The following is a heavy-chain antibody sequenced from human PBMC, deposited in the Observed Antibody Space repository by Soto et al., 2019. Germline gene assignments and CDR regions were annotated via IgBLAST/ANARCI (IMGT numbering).Heavy chain of an antibody. CDR2: MHANNGNT. J-gene: IGHJ5*02. CDR3: ARYYYDSSGYYYSRWFDP. CDR1: GITFTNLD. Sequence: EASVKVSCKASGITFTNLDLNWVRQAPGQGLDWMGWMHANNGNTNYAQKLQGRVTMTTDTSTSTAYMELRSLRSDDTAVYYCARYYYDSSGYYYSRWFDPWGQGTLVTVSS. D-gene: IGHD3-22*01. V-gene: IGHV1-18*01.